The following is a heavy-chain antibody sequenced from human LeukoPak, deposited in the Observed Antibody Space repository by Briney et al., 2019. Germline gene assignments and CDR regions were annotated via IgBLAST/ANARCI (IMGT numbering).Heavy chain of an antibody. CDR2: IHHSGST. J-gene: IGHJ4*02. CDR1: GDSISSTNW. Sequence: PSETLSLTCAVSGDSISSTNWWGWVRQPPGKGLEWIGEIHHSGSTNYNVSLKSRVTVSVDKSKNQFSLKLSSVTAADTAVYYCARDVSQGSGSYRNQAFDYWGQGTLVTVSS. V-gene: IGHV4-4*02. CDR3: ARDVSQGSGSYRNQAFDY. D-gene: IGHD3-10*01.